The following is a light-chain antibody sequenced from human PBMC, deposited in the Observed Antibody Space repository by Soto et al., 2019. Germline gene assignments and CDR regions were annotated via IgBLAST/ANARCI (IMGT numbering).Light chain of an antibody. CDR3: CSYAGSSTGV. CDR1: SSDVGSYDL. Sequence: QSALTQPASVSGSPGQSITISCTGTSSDVGSYDLVSWYQHHPGKAPKVTIYEVSKRPSGVSNRFSCSKSGNTASLTIAGLQAEDEADYYCCSYAGSSTGVFGGGTKLTVL. V-gene: IGLV2-23*02. J-gene: IGLJ3*02. CDR2: EVS.